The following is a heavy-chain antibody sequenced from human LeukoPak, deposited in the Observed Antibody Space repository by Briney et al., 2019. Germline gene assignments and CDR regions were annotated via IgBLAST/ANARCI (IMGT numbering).Heavy chain of an antibody. J-gene: IGHJ6*03. V-gene: IGHV3-23*01. CDR1: GFTFSTYA. Sequence: GGSLRLSCAASGFTFSTYAMIWVRQAPGKGLEWVSVIGGSGSYTYYADSVKGRFTISRDNSKDTLYLQMNSLRAEDTAVYYCEQQLVRYYYYYMDVWGKGTTVTVSS. CDR2: IGGSGSYT. CDR3: EQQLVRYYYYYMDV. D-gene: IGHD6-13*01.